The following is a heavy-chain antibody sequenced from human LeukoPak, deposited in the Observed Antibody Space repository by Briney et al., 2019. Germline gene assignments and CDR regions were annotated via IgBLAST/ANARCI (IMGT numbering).Heavy chain of an antibody. V-gene: IGHV3-23*01. CDR1: GFTFSSYA. Sequence: PGGSLRLSCAASGFTFSSYAMSWVRQAPGKGREWGSAISGSGGSTYYAESVKGRFTISGDNSKNTLYLQMNSLRAEDTAVYYCAKDGRHSSGWYNCWGQGTLVTVSS. CDR3: AKDGRHSSGWYNC. D-gene: IGHD6-19*01. J-gene: IGHJ4*02. CDR2: ISGSGGST.